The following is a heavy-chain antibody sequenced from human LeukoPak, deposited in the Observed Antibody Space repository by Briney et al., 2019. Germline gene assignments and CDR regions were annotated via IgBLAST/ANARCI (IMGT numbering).Heavy chain of an antibody. CDR2: INTDGTVT. CDR3: ARVGNWNYRSFDY. V-gene: IGHV3-74*01. CDR1: GFTFSKYW. D-gene: IGHD1-7*01. Sequence: GGSLRLSCAASGFTFSKYWMLWVRQAPGKGLESVSRINTDGTVTTYADSVKGRFTVSRDNADNTMFLQMNSVRDEDTAVYYCARVGNWNYRSFDYWGQGTLVTVSS. J-gene: IGHJ4*02.